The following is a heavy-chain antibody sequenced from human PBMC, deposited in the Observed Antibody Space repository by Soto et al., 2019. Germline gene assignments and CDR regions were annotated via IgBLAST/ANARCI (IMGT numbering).Heavy chain of an antibody. CDR1: GFTFSSYA. V-gene: IGHV3-30-3*01. D-gene: IGHD2-15*01. Sequence: QVQLVESGGGVVQPGRSLRLSCAASGFTFSSYAMHWVGQAPGKGLEWVAVISYDGSNKYYADSVKGRFTISRDNSKNTLYLQMNSLRAEDTAVYYCARGDGAAVVAAPVDYWGQGTLVTVSS. CDR3: ARGDGAAVVAAPVDY. J-gene: IGHJ4*02. CDR2: ISYDGSNK.